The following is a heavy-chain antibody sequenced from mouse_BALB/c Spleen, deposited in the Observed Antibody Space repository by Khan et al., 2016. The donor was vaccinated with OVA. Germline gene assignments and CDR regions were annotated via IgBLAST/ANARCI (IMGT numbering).Heavy chain of an antibody. CDR3: GRGLFDF. J-gene: IGHJ1*01. Sequence: EVKLQESGPELVKPGASVKMSCKASGYTFTDYYMKWVKQSPGKSLEWIADISANNGDTFYNQRFKGKATLTVDKSSSKAYMQLNSLTSEDSAVYYCGRGLFDFWGAGTTVTVSS. V-gene: IGHV1-26*01. CDR1: GYTFTDYY. CDR2: ISANNGDT.